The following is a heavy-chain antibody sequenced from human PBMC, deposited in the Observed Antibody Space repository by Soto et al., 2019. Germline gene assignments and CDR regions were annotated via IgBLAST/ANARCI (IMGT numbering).Heavy chain of an antibody. J-gene: IGHJ4*02. D-gene: IGHD1-26*01. V-gene: IGHV1-18*01. Sequence: QVQLVQSGAEVKKPGASVKVSCKASGYTFTSYGISWVRQAPGQGLEWMGWISAYNGNTNYAQKLQGRVTMTTDTSTSTAYMELRSLRSDDTAVYYCARDADIVGATIGSEGVDYWGQGTLVTVSS. CDR1: GYTFTSYG. CDR2: ISAYNGNT. CDR3: ARDADIVGATIGSEGVDY.